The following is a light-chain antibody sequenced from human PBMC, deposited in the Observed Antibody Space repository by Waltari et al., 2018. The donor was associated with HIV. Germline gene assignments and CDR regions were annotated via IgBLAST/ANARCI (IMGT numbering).Light chain of an antibody. CDR3: QVWDNNSGI. CDR1: NIDSKN. Sequence: SYELTQSHPVSVALGQTARITCGGTNIDSKNVHWYQRTPGQAPVLVIYKDSSRPSGIPERFSGSNSGNTATLSINRAQAGDEADYYCQVWDNNSGIFGGGTKLTVL. CDR2: KDS. V-gene: IGLV3-9*01. J-gene: IGLJ2*01.